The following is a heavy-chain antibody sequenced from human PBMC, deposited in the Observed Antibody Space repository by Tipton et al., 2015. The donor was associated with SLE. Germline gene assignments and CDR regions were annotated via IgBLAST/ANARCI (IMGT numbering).Heavy chain of an antibody. CDR2: IHYSGSS. J-gene: IGHJ6*03. V-gene: IGHV4-39*07. CDR1: GGSISSSTYY. Sequence: TLSLTCTVSGGSISSSTYYWGWIRQSPGKGLEWIGSIHYSGSSYYNPSLKSRVTISVDTSKNQFSLKVSSVTAADTAVYYCARESNYDFWSGMNYYFYFMDVWGKGTTVTVSS. D-gene: IGHD3-3*01. CDR3: ARESNYDFWSGMNYYFYFMDV.